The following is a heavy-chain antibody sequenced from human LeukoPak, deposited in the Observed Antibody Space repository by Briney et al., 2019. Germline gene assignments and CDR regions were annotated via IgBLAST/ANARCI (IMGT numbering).Heavy chain of an antibody. CDR2: INHSGST. CDR3: ASGRRLYYSRRMDV. V-gene: IGHV4-34*01. Sequence: PSETLSLTCAVYGGSFSGYYWSWIRQPPGKGLEWIGEINHSGSTNYNPSLKSRVTISVDTSKNQFSLKLSSVTAADTAVYYCASGRRLYYSRRMDVWGQGTTVTVSS. J-gene: IGHJ6*02. D-gene: IGHD2-8*01. CDR1: GGSFSGYY.